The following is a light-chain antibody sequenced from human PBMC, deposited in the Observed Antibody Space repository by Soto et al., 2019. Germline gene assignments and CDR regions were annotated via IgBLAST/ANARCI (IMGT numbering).Light chain of an antibody. CDR3: QQPNIYPFT. V-gene: IGKV1-12*01. CDR2: GAS. J-gene: IGKJ1*01. CDR1: QGTNNY. Sequence: DIQMTQSPSSVSASVGDRVIITCRASQGTNNYLAWYQQIPGKAPKLLIYGASTLQSGVPSRFSGSGSGTEFTLTISSLQPEDFATYYCQQPNIYPFTFGRGTKVEIK.